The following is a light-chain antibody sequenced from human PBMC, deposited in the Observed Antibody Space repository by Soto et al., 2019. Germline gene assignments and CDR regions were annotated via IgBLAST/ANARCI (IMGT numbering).Light chain of an antibody. Sequence: QSALTQPASVSGSPGQSITISCTGTSSDVGGYNYVSWYQQHPGKAPKLMIYDVSNRPSGVSNRFSGSKSGNTASLTISGLQAEDEADYYFTSYTSTIPYVFGTGLNVTVL. CDR3: TSYTSTIPYV. J-gene: IGLJ1*01. V-gene: IGLV2-14*01. CDR2: DVS. CDR1: SSDVGGYNY.